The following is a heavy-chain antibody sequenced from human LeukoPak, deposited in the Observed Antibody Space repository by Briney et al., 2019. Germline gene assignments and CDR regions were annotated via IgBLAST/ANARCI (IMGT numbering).Heavy chain of an antibody. CDR1: GFTFSAFW. D-gene: IGHD3-22*01. CDR3: ARGLVHDTSGYYSDY. CDR2: INSDDSRT. J-gene: IGHJ4*02. V-gene: IGHV3-74*01. Sequence: GGSLRLSCAASGFTFSAFWMHWVRKAPGKGLVWVSRINSDDSRTTYADSVKGRFTISRDNAKNTLYLQMNRLRAEDTAVYYCARGLVHDTSGYYSDYWGQGTLVTVSS.